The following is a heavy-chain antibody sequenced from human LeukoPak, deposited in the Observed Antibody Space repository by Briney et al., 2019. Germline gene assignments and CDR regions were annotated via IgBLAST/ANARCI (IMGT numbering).Heavy chain of an antibody. CDR1: GGSISSGDYY. Sequence: PSETLSLTCTVSGGSISSGDYYWSWIRQPPGKGLEWIGYIYYSGSTYYNPSLKSRVTISVDTSKNQFSLKLSSVTAADTAVYYCARVRELWLAPRTREDAFDIWGQGTMVTVSS. J-gene: IGHJ3*02. D-gene: IGHD3-10*01. V-gene: IGHV4-30-4*08. CDR2: IYYSGST. CDR3: ARVRELWLAPRTREDAFDI.